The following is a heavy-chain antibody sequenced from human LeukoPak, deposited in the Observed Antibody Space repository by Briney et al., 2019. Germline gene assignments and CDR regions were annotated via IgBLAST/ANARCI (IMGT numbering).Heavy chain of an antibody. J-gene: IGHJ4*02. D-gene: IGHD3-22*01. V-gene: IGHV1-18*01. CDR2: IRTNNGNT. CDR3: ARYYYDSSLYYFDY. Sequence: ASVKVSCKSSGYTFTSYNFNWVRQAPGQGLEWVGWIRTNNGNTHYAQNLQGRVTMTTDTSTSTAYMELSRLRSDDTAVYYCARYYYDSSLYYFDYWGQGTLVTVSS. CDR1: GYTFTSYN.